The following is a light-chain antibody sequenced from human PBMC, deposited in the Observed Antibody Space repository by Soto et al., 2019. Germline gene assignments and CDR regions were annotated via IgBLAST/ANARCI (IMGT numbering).Light chain of an antibody. CDR3: SSYTSSSTQV. Sequence: QSVLTQPASVSGSPGQSITISCTGTSSDVGGYNYVSWYQQHPGKAPKLMIYDVSNRPSGVSNRFSGSKSGNTASLTISGLQAEDEADYSCSSYTSSSTQVFGTGTKATVL. CDR2: DVS. CDR1: SSDVGGYNY. J-gene: IGLJ1*01. V-gene: IGLV2-14*01.